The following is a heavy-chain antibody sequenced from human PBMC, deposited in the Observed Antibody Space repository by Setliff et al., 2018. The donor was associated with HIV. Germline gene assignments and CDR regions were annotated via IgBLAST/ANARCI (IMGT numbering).Heavy chain of an antibody. CDR3: ARDQGKYCDGDCYSSLAGFDY. J-gene: IGHJ4*02. CDR2: IYYRSKWYS. CDR1: GDSVLSSRAA. Sequence: SQTLSLTCAISGDSVLSSRAAWNWIRQSPSGGLEWLGRIYYRSKWYSEYAVSVKSRLTIKPDTLENRFSLQLSSVTPEDTAVYYCARDQGKYCDGDCYSSLAGFDYWGQGTLVTVSS. D-gene: IGHD2-21*02. V-gene: IGHV6-1*01.